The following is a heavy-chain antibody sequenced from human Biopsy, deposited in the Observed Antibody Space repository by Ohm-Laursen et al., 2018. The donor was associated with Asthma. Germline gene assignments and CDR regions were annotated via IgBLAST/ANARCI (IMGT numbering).Heavy chain of an antibody. Sequence: SLRLSCTAPGFTVSRDHMFWVRQAPGKGLEWVSVIYSGGTSHTADSVRGRFTISRDYSKNTLYLQMHSLRTEDTAVYYCARGDSSTWSHYYFDYWGQGTLVPVSS. D-gene: IGHD2-2*01. V-gene: IGHV3-53*01. J-gene: IGHJ4*02. CDR3: ARGDSSTWSHYYFDY. CDR1: GFTVSRDH. CDR2: IYSGGTS.